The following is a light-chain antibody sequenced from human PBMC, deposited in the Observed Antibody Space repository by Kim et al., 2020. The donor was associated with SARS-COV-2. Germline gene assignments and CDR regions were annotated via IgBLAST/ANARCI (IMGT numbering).Light chain of an antibody. V-gene: IGKV3-11*01. J-gene: IGKJ2*01. Sequence: DIVLTQSPATLSLSPGERATLSCRASQSVSNYLAWYQQKPGQAPRLLIYDASNRATGIPARFSGSGSGKDFTLTISSLEPEDFAIYYCQQRSNLPPYTFGQGSKLEIK. CDR3: QQRSNLPPYT. CDR2: DAS. CDR1: QSVSNY.